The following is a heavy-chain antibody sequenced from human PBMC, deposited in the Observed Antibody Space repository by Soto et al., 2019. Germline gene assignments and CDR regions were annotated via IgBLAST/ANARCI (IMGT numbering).Heavy chain of an antibody. CDR2: IWYDGSNK. CDR1: GFTFSSYG. CDR3: VRDLAVVAATLGAFDI. Sequence: QVQLVESGGGVVQPGRSLRLSCAASGFTFSSYGMHWVRQAPGKGLEWVAVIWYDGSNKYYADSVKGRFTISRDNSKNTLYLQMNCLRAEDTAVYYCVRDLAVVAATLGAFDIWGQGTMVTVSS. J-gene: IGHJ3*02. D-gene: IGHD2-15*01. V-gene: IGHV3-33*01.